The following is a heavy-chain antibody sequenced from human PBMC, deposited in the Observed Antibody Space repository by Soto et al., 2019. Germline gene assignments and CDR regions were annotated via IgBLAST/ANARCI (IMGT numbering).Heavy chain of an antibody. V-gene: IGHV4-39*01. Sequence: SETLSLTCTVSGGSIGSSSYYWGWIRQPPGKGLEWIGSIYYSGSTYYNPSLKSRVTISVDTSKNQFSLRLSSVTAADTAVYYCARLNGYCVSTGCHGYYGMDVWGQGTTVTVSS. CDR1: GGSIGSSSYY. CDR3: ARLNGYCVSTGCHGYYGMDV. CDR2: IYYSGST. J-gene: IGHJ6*02. D-gene: IGHD2-2*03.